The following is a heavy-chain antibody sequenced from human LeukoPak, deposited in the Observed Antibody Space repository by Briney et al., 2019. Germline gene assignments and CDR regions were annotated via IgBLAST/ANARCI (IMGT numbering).Heavy chain of an antibody. J-gene: IGHJ5*02. CDR1: GGSISSYY. CDR3: ARDPGLMIGELFSWFDP. Sequence: SETLSLTCTVSGGSISSYYWSWIRQPAGKGLERIGRIYTSGSTNYNPSLKSRVTMSVDASTNQFSLKLSSVTAADTAVYYCARDPGLMIGELFSWFDPWGQGTLVTVSS. CDR2: IYTSGST. D-gene: IGHD3-10*02. V-gene: IGHV4-4*07.